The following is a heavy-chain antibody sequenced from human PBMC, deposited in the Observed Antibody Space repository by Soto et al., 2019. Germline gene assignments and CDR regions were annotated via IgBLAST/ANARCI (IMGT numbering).Heavy chain of an antibody. D-gene: IGHD2-15*01. CDR2: ISYDGSNK. Sequence: QVQLVESGGGVVQPGRSLRLSCAASGFTFSTYAMHLVRQAPGKGLEWVAVISYDGSNKHYADSVKGRFTISRDNSKNTLYLHMNSLRAEDTAVYYCARPPVIDIVVPPDYWGQGTLVTVSS. CDR3: ARPPVIDIVVPPDY. J-gene: IGHJ4*02. V-gene: IGHV3-30*04. CDR1: GFTFSTYA.